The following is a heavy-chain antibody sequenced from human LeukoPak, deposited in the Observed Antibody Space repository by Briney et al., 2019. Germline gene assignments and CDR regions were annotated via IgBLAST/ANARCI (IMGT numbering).Heavy chain of an antibody. Sequence: ASVKVSCKASGYTFTGSYMHWVRQAPGQGLEWMGWINPNSGGTNYAQKFQGRVTMTRDTSISTAYMELSRLRSDDTAVYYCASGVIDSLGYYDYFDYWGQGTLVTVSS. V-gene: IGHV1-2*02. D-gene: IGHD3-22*01. CDR2: INPNSGGT. CDR1: GYTFTGSY. CDR3: ASGVIDSLGYYDYFDY. J-gene: IGHJ4*02.